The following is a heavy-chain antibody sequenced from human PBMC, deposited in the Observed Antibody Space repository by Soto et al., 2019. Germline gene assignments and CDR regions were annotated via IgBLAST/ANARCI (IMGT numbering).Heavy chain of an antibody. Sequence: VASVKVSCKASGYTFTSYAMNWVRQAPGQGLEWMGWINTNTGNPTYAQGFTGRFVFSLDTSVSTAYLQICSLKAEDTAVYYCARASHDRGIQLSPVYYYYYGMDVWGQGTTVTVSS. CDR3: ARASHDRGIQLSPVYYYYYGMDV. J-gene: IGHJ6*02. CDR1: GYTFTSYA. CDR2: INTNTGNP. D-gene: IGHD5-18*01. V-gene: IGHV7-4-1*01.